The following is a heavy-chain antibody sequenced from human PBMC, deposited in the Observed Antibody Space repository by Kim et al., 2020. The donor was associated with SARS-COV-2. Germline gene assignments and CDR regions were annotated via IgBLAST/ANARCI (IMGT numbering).Heavy chain of an antibody. D-gene: IGHD6-13*01. J-gene: IGHJ6*02. V-gene: IGHV4-34*01. CDR3: ARDIAAAASPYYYGMDV. Sequence: LKSRVTISVDTSKNQFSLKLSSVTAADTAVYYCARDIAAAASPYYYGMDVWGQGTTVTVSS.